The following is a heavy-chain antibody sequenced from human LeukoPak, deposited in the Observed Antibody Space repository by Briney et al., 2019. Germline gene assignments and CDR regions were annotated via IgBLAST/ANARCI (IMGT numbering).Heavy chain of an antibody. CDR3: ARGQDYGGYMAPFDY. Sequence: GESLKISCKGSGYSFTSYWIGWVRQMPGKGLEWMGIIYPGDPDTRYSPSFQGQVTISADKSISTAYLQWSSLKASDTAMYYCARGQDYGGYMAPFDYWGQGTLVTVSS. J-gene: IGHJ4*02. D-gene: IGHD5-12*01. CDR2: IYPGDPDT. CDR1: GYSFTSYW. V-gene: IGHV5-51*01.